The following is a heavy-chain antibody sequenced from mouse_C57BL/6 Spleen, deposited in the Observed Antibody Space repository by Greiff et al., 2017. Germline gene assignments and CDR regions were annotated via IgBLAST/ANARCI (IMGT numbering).Heavy chain of an antibody. J-gene: IGHJ2*01. CDR2: IYPGDGDT. CDR1: GYAFSSSW. V-gene: IGHV1-82*01. Sequence: QVQLQQSGPELVKPGASVKISCKASGYAFSSSWMNWVKQRPGKGLEWIGRIYPGDGDTNYNGKFKGKATLTADKSSSTAYMQLSSLTSEDSAVYFCARGDYYGSSSLGLDYWGQGTTLTVSS. D-gene: IGHD1-1*01. CDR3: ARGDYYGSSSLGLDY.